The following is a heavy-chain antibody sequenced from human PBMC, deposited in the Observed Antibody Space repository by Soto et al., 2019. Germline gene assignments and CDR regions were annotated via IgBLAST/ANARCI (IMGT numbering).Heavy chain of an antibody. CDR3: ARDLDSTGDYTII. CDR2: IYYSGST. V-gene: IGHV4-59*01. J-gene: IGHJ4*02. D-gene: IGHD4-17*01. CDR1: GGSISSYY. Sequence: NPSETLSLTCIVSGGSISSYYWSWIRQPPGKGLEWIGYIYYSGSTNYNPSLKSRVTISVDTSKNQFSLKLSSVTAADTAVYYCARDLDSTGDYTIIWGQGTLVTVSS.